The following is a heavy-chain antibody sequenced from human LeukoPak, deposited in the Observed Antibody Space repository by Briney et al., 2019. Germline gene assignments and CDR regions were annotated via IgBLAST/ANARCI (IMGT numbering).Heavy chain of an antibody. V-gene: IGHV4-4*07. J-gene: IGHJ6*03. CDR3: ARNIPGYSSSWYYYYYYMDV. CDR1: DDSISSYY. CDR2: IYLSGST. Sequence: PSETLSLTCTVSDDSISSYYWSWIRQPAGKGLEWIGRIYLSGSTNYNPSLKSRVTISVDTSKNQFSLKLSSVTAADTAVYYCARNIPGYSSSWYYYYYYMDVWGKGTTVTISS. D-gene: IGHD6-13*01.